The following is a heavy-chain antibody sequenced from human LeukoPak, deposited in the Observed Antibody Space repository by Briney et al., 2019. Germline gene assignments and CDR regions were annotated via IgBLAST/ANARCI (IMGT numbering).Heavy chain of an antibody. J-gene: IGHJ4*02. Sequence: PSETLSLTCTVSGGSTSSYYWSWIRQPPGKGLEWIGYIYYSGSTNYNPSLKSRVTISVDTSKNQFSLKLSSVTAADTAVYYCAREGAVAGGFDYWGQGTLVTVSS. V-gene: IGHV4-59*01. CDR3: AREGAVAGGFDY. D-gene: IGHD6-19*01. CDR2: IYYSGST. CDR1: GGSTSSYY.